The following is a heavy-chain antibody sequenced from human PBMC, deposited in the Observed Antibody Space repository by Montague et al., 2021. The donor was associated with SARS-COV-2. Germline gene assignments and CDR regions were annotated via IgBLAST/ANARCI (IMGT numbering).Heavy chain of an antibody. D-gene: IGHD2-8*01. V-gene: IGHV4-4*02. J-gene: IGHJ4*02. CDR1: GGSISSSNW. CDR2: VYHSGST. Sequence: SETLSLTCAVPGGSISSSNWWSWVRQPPGKGLEWIGEVYHSGSTNYNPSFKSRVTISADKSTNQFSLRLTSVTAADTAVFYCATRYYSDTRASNGVYWGQGALVTVSS. CDR3: ATRYYSDTRASNGVY.